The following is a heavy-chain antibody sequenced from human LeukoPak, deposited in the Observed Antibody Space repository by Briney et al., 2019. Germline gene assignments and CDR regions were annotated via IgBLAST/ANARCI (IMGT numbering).Heavy chain of an antibody. V-gene: IGHV3-33*06. D-gene: IGHD2-2*01. CDR1: AFTFSSYG. Sequence: GGSLRLSCAASAFTFSSYGMHWVRQAPGKGLEWVAVIWYDGSNKYYADSVKGRFTISRDNSKNTLYLQMNSLRAEGTAVYYCAKEPASKSMRYYFDYWGQGTLVTVSS. CDR3: AKEPASKSMRYYFDY. J-gene: IGHJ4*02. CDR2: IWYDGSNK.